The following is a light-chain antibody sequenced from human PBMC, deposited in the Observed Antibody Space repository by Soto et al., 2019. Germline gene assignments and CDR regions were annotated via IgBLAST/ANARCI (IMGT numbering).Light chain of an antibody. J-gene: IGKJ4*01. CDR2: HAS. CDR3: QQRRNWPPLT. CDR1: ESVDIY. Sequence: ETVLTQSPATLSLSPGERATLSCRASESVDIYLAWYQQKPGQAPRLLIYHASNRATGIPARFSGSGSGTDFTLTISSLEPEDSAVYCCQQRRNWPPLTFGGGTRVEIK. V-gene: IGKV3-11*01.